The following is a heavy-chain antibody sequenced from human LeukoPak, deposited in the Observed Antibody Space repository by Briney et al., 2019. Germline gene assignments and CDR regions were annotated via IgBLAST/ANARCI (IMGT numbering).Heavy chain of an antibody. CDR2: ISGSGGST. V-gene: IGHV3-23*01. CDR1: GFTFSSSA. CDR3: ATSPPVTGTTVDY. Sequence: GGSLRLSCAASGFTFSSSAMSWVRQVPGKGLEWVSAISGSGGSTYYADSVKGRFTISRDNSKNTLYLQMNSLRAEDTAVYYCATSPPVTGTTVDYWGQGTLVTVSS. D-gene: IGHD1-7*01. J-gene: IGHJ4*02.